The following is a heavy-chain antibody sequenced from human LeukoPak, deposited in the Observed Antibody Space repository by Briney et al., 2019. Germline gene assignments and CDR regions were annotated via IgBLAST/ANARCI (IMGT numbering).Heavy chain of an antibody. J-gene: IGHJ3*01. D-gene: IGHD6-6*01. V-gene: IGHV3-7*03. CDR2: INSDGSEG. CDR1: GFSFSSYW. CDR3: ARSSYSSSSSV. Sequence: GGSLRLSCAASGFSFSSYWMSWVRQAPGKGLEWVASINSDGSEGYYADVVKGRFTISRDNAKNSLYLQINSLRAEDTAVYYCARSSYSSSSSVWGQGTMVTVSS.